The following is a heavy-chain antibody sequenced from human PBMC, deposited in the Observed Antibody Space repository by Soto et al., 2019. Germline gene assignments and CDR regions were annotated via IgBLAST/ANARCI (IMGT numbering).Heavy chain of an antibody. J-gene: IGHJ6*02. CDR2: ICSGGST. CDR1: GFTVSSNY. V-gene: IGHV3-53*01. Sequence: GGSLRLSCAASGFTVSSNYMSWVRQAPGKGLEWVSVICSGGSTYYADSVRGRFTISRDNSKNTLYLQMKSLRAEDTAVYYCARDPPATRHGMDVWGQGTTVTVSS. CDR3: ARDPPATRHGMDV.